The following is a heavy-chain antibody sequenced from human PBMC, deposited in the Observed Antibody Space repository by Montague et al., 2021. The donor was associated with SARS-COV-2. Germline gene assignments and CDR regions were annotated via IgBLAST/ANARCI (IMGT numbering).Heavy chain of an antibody. D-gene: IGHD3-9*01. V-gene: IGHV4-59*08. J-gene: IGHJ6*02. CDR1: GGPTNIYY. CDR3: ARTTYFDLASIYYYVMDV. CDR2: IKYYGRE. Sequence: SETLSLTCTVAGGPTNIYYWRCSRRPPGGGVERSGFIKYYGREALTPSCNRRAAMYINPSNNQFSLRLNSVTAADTAVYFCARTTYFDLASIYYYVMDVWGQGTTVTVS.